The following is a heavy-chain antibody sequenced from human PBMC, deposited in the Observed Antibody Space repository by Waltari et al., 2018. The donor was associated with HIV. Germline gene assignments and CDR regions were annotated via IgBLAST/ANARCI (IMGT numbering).Heavy chain of an antibody. V-gene: IGHV1-3*01. J-gene: IGHJ4*02. D-gene: IGHD2-15*01. Sequence: QVQLVQSGAEVKKPGASVKVSCKASGYTFTSYAMHWVRQAPGQRGERMGGINAGNGNTKYSQKFPGRVTITRDTSASTAYMELSSLRSEDTAVYYCARDIPRMGIDYWGQGTLVTVSS. CDR1: GYTFTSYA. CDR3: ARDIPRMGIDY. CDR2: INAGNGNT.